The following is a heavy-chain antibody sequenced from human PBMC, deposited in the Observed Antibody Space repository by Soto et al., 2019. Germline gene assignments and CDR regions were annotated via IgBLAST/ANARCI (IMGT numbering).Heavy chain of an antibody. Sequence: ASVKVSCKASGYTFSDYYIHWVRQAPGQGLEWMGWINPNSGGTKYALKFQGGVTMTRDTSITTAYMELSRLRSGDTAVYYCAREPATAKPEGVDFWGQGTLVTVSS. CDR1: GYTFSDYY. V-gene: IGHV1-2*02. CDR3: AREPATAKPEGVDF. J-gene: IGHJ4*02. D-gene: IGHD1-1*01. CDR2: INPNSGGT.